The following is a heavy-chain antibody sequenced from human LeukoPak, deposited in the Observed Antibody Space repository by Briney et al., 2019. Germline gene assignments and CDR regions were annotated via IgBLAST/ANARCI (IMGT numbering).Heavy chain of an antibody. Sequence: PSETLSLTCAVYGGSFSGYYWSWIRQPPGKGREWIGEINHSGSTNYNPSLKSRVTISVDTSKNQFSLKLSSVTAADTAVYYCARGRIAARYFDYWGQGTLVTVSS. J-gene: IGHJ4*02. D-gene: IGHD6-6*01. V-gene: IGHV4-34*01. CDR3: ARGRIAARYFDY. CDR2: INHSGST. CDR1: GGSFSGYY.